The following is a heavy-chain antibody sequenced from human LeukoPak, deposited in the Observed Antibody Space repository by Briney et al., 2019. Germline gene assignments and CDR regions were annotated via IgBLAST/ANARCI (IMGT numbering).Heavy chain of an antibody. Sequence: TGGSLRLSCVASGFTFNSYAMSWVPQAPGKGLEWVSAISGSGGSTYYAASVKGQFTISRDNSKNTLYLQMNSLRAEDTAVYYCAKSITGYSSGGFDYWGQGTLVTVSS. J-gene: IGHJ4*02. D-gene: IGHD6-19*01. CDR2: ISGSGGST. V-gene: IGHV3-23*01. CDR3: AKSITGYSSGGFDY. CDR1: GFTFNSYA.